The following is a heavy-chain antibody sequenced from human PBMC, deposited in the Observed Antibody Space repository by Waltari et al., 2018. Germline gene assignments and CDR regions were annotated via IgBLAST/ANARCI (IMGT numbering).Heavy chain of an antibody. J-gene: IGHJ4*02. CDR2: IWYDGSNK. CDR1: GFTFSTSA. D-gene: IGHD2-15*01. V-gene: IGHV3-33*03. CDR3: AKDPDFPYWGGGSCYWGMDY. Sequence: GFTFSTSAMHWVRQAPGKGLEWVAVIWYDGSNKYYADSVKGRFTISRDNSKNILYLQMNRLRSEDTAMYFCAKDPDFPYWGGGSCYWGMDYWGQGSLVTVSA.